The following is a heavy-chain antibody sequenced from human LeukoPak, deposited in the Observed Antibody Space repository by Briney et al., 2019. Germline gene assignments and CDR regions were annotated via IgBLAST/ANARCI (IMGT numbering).Heavy chain of an antibody. CDR3: ARDYGSGSYQYWFDP. CDR1: GYTFTGYY. CDR2: INPNSGGT. V-gene: IGHV1-2*06. D-gene: IGHD3-10*01. Sequence: ASAKVSCKASGYTFTGYYMHWVRQAPGQGLEWMGRINPNSGGTNYAQKFQGRVTMTRDTSISTAYMELSRLRSDDTAVYYCARDYGSGSYQYWFDPWGQGTLVTVSS. J-gene: IGHJ5*02.